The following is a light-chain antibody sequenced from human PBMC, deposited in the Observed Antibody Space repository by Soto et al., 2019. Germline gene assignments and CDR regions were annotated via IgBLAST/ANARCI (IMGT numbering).Light chain of an antibody. CDR1: QGINSY. V-gene: IGKV1-9*01. CDR3: QHLNSYPCST. J-gene: IGKJ4*01. Sequence: IQLTQSPSSLSASVGDRVTITCRASQGINSYLAWYQQKPGKAPKLLIYATSTLQSGVPSTFSGSGSGTDFNLTISSLQPEAFPTYYCQHLNSYPCSTFGGANKVEIK. CDR2: ATS.